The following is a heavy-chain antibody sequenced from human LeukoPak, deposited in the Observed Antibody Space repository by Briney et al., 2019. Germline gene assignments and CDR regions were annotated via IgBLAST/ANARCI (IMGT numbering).Heavy chain of an antibody. V-gene: IGHV3-21*01. CDR1: GFTFSSYS. J-gene: IGHJ4*02. CDR3: ARAFGYNYIFDY. CDR2: ISSSSSYI. D-gene: IGHD5-24*01. Sequence: GGSLRLSCAASGFTFSSYSMNWVRQAPGKGLEWVSSISSSSSYIYYADSVKVRFTISRDNDKNSLYLQMNSLRAEDTAVYYCARAFGYNYIFDYWGQGTLVTVSS.